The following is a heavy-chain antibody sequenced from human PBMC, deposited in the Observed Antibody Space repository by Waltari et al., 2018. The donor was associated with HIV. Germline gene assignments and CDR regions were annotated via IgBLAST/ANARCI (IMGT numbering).Heavy chain of an antibody. CDR2: SSGYDGNT. CDR1: GYTFSYYG. Sequence: QVQLNQSGPEVKKTGASVRVSCKASGYTFSYYGICWVRQAPGQGPEWMGGSSGYDGNTQFAQKFQERLTLTSDISTSTTYMELKSLTSDDTGVYYCARWGTATAGGMDVWGPGTTVTVSS. D-gene: IGHD3-16*01. J-gene: IGHJ6*02. V-gene: IGHV1-18*01. CDR3: ARWGTATAGGMDV.